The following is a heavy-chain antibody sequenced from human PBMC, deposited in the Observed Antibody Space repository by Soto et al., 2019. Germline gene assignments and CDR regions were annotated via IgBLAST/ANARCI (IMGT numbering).Heavy chain of an antibody. CDR1: GGSISSGNSYS. D-gene: IGHD1-1*01. CDR3: ASAVAPYLGTWFDP. J-gene: IGHJ5*02. CDR2: ISHTGST. Sequence: SETLSLTCAVSGGSISSGNSYSWSWIRQPPGKGLEWIGSISHTGSTSYNPSLKGRVTMSVYKSKNQFSLKLSSVTAADMAVYYCASAVAPYLGTWFDPWGQGTLVTVSS. V-gene: IGHV4-30-2*01.